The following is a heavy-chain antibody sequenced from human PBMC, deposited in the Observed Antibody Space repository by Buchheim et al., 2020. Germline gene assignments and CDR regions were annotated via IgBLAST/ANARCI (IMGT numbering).Heavy chain of an antibody. V-gene: IGHV3-21*01. Sequence: EVQLLESGGGLVQPGGSLRLSCAASGFTFSSYAMSWVRQAPGKGLEWVSSISSSSSYIYYADSVKGRFTISRDNAKNSLYLQMNSLRAEDTAVYYCARGGYDYVWGSYRHTASGVDYWGQGTL. D-gene: IGHD3-16*02. CDR2: ISSSSSYI. CDR3: ARGGYDYVWGSYRHTASGVDY. J-gene: IGHJ4*02. CDR1: GFTFSSYA.